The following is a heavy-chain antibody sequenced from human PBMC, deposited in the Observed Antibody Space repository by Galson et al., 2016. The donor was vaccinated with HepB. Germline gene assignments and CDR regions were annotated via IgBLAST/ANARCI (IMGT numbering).Heavy chain of an antibody. CDR2: ITAGGDAT. CDR1: GFTFSSYA. Sequence: SLRLSCAASGFTFSSYALSWVRQAPGKGLEWVSSITAGGDATYYADSVKGRFTISRDYSKNTLCLQMNSLGVEDTAVYYCARASWTTTTRFDSWGQGTPVTVSS. CDR3: ARASWTTTTRFDS. J-gene: IGHJ4*02. D-gene: IGHD2-15*01. V-gene: IGHV3-23*01.